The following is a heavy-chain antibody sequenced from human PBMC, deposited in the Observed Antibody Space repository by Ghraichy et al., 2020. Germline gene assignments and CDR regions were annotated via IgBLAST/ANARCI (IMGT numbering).Heavy chain of an antibody. CDR3: TTEYYDILTGYYDHEYYFDY. D-gene: IGHD3-9*01. J-gene: IGHJ4*02. V-gene: IGHV3-15*01. Sequence: GGSLRLSCAASGFTFSNAWMSWVRQAPGKGLEWVGRIKSKTDGGTTDYAAPVKGRFTISRDDSKNTLYLQMNSLKTEDTAVYYCTTEYYDILTGYYDHEYYFDYWGQGTLVTVSS. CDR1: GFTFSNAW. CDR2: IKSKTDGGTT.